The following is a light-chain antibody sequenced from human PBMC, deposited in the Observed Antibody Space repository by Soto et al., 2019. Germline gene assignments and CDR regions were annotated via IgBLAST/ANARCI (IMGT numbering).Light chain of an antibody. V-gene: IGKV3-15*01. CDR1: QSVASN. CDR2: GAS. Sequence: EIVMTQSPASLSVSPGDGATLSCRASQSVASNVAWYQQKPGQGPRLLIHGASTRAAGVPARFSGSGAGTDFNLTISSLQSEDFEVYYCQQYQNWPPQYTFGQGTKLQIK. J-gene: IGKJ2*01. CDR3: QQYQNWPPQYT.